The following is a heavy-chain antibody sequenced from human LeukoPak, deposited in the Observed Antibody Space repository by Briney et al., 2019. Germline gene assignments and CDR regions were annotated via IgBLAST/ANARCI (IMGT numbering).Heavy chain of an antibody. CDR2: IYYSGST. Sequence: SETLSLTCTVSGGSISSYYWSWIRQPPGKGLEWIGYIYYSGSTNYNPSLKSRVTISVDTSKNQFSLKLSSVTAANTAVYYCAASPYYGSGSYYEAPFDYWGQGTLVTVSS. CDR3: AASPYYGSGSYYEAPFDY. V-gene: IGHV4-59*01. CDR1: GGSISSYY. J-gene: IGHJ4*02. D-gene: IGHD3-10*01.